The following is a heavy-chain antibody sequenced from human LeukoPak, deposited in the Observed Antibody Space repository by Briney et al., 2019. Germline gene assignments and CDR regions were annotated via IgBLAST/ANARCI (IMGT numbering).Heavy chain of an antibody. CDR2: IIPILGIA. Sequence: SVKVSCKASGYTFTSYDISWVRQAPGQGLEWMGRIIPILGIANYAQKFQGRVTITADKSTSTAYMELSSLRSEDTAVYYCARVGYCSGGSCYSGYGDYYYMDVWGKGTTVTVSS. CDR1: GYTFTSYD. CDR3: ARVGYCSGGSCYSGYGDYYYMDV. D-gene: IGHD2-15*01. V-gene: IGHV1-69*04. J-gene: IGHJ6*03.